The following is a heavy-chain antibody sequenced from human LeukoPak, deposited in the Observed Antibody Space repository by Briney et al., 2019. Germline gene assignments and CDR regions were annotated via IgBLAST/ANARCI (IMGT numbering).Heavy chain of an antibody. J-gene: IGHJ4*02. CDR2: IYYSGNT. CDR1: GGSISSGNYY. CDR3: ARRIPVAGLFDY. Sequence: SETLSLTCTVSGGSISSGNYYWSWIRQHPEKGLEWIGYIYYSGNTYYNSSLKSRITISLDASKNQFSLKFSSVTAADTAMYYCARRIPVAGLFDYWGQGILVTVSS. D-gene: IGHD6-19*01. V-gene: IGHV4-31*03.